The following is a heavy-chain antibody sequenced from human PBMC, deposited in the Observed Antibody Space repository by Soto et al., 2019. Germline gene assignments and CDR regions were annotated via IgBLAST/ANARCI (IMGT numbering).Heavy chain of an antibody. V-gene: IGHV1-2*02. CDR1: GYTFIDFF. J-gene: IGHJ4*02. CDR3: ARGALSGFFIY. Sequence: ASVKGPCKASGYTFIDFFIHWVRQAPGQGLEWRGWINPNSGDTNYAQSFQGRVAMTRDTSVTTAFMELNSLRPDDTAVYFCARGALSGFFIYWGQGALVTAPQ. D-gene: IGHD3-3*01. CDR2: INPNSGDT.